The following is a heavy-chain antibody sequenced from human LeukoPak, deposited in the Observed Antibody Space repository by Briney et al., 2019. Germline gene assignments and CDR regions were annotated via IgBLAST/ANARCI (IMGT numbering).Heavy chain of an antibody. Sequence: GRSLRLSCASSGFTFSNYAMHWVRQAPGKGLEWVAFIWFDGSNRYYADSVKGRFTISKDNSKNTLYLQMSSLRPEDTAVYYGAGDPPNSGYAFAIWGQGTMVTVSS. CDR1: GFTFSNYA. V-gene: IGHV3-33*01. CDR3: AGDPPNSGYAFAI. CDR2: IWFDGSNR. D-gene: IGHD6-25*01. J-gene: IGHJ3*02.